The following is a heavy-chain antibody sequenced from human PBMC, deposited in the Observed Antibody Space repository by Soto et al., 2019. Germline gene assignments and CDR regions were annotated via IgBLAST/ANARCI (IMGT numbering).Heavy chain of an antibody. V-gene: IGHV2-5*02. CDR1: GFSLSTSGVG. CDR2: IYWDDDK. CDR3: PHTRISISGVAIIPGYFDY. J-gene: IGHJ4*02. Sequence: SGPTLVNPTQTLTLTCTFSGFSLSTSGVGVGWIRQPPGKALECLALIYWDDDKRYSPSLKSRLTVTKDTSKNQVVLTLTDMDPVESGTYSCPHTRISISGVAIIPGYFDYWGPGALVTVSS. D-gene: IGHD3-3*01.